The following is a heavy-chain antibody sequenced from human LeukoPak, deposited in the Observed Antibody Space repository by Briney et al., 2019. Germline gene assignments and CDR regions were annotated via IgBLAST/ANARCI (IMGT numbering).Heavy chain of an antibody. CDR2: IYTSGST. CDR3: ARVPDIVLMVYAKRGAFDI. V-gene: IGHV4-4*07. CDR1: GGSIRSY. J-gene: IGHJ3*02. D-gene: IGHD2-8*01. Sequence: PSETLSLTCTVSGGSIRSYWSWIRQPAGKGLEWIGRIYTSGSTNYNPSLKSRVTISVDTSKNQFSLKLSSVTAADTAVYYCARVPDIVLMVYAKRGAFDIWGQGTMVTVSS.